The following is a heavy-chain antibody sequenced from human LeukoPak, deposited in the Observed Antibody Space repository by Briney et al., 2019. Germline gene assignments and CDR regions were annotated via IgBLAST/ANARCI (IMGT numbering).Heavy chain of an antibody. J-gene: IGHJ4*02. CDR2: IYYSGST. D-gene: IGHD4-17*01. V-gene: IGHV4-39*01. CDR3: ARLPTVTFFDY. Sequence: SETLSLTCTVSGDSISSSSSYWGWIRQPPGKGLEWIGSIYYSGSTYYNTSLKSRVTISVDTSKNQFSLKLNSVAATDTAVYFCARLPTVTFFDYWGQGTLVTVSS. CDR1: GDSISSSSSY.